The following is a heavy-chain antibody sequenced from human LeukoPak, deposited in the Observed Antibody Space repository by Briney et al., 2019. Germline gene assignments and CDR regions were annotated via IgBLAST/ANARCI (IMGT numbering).Heavy chain of an antibody. D-gene: IGHD6-19*01. Sequence: GGSLRLSCAASGFTFSSYGMHWVRQAPGKGLEWVAVIWYDGSNKYYADSVKGRFTISRGNSKNTLYLQMNSLRAEDTAVYYCARGHLYSSGWYDYWGQGTLVTVSS. CDR1: GFTFSSYG. CDR3: ARGHLYSSGWYDY. V-gene: IGHV3-33*01. CDR2: IWYDGSNK. J-gene: IGHJ4*02.